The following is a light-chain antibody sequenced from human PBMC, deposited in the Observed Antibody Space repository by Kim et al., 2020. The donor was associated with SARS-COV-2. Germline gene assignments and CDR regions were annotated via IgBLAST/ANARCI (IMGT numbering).Light chain of an antibody. Sequence: PGQTARITCSGDALPKQYAYWYQQMPGQAPVLVIYKDSERPSGIPERFSGSSSGTTVTLTISGVQAEDEADYYCQSADSSGTYVVFGGGTQLTVL. CDR3: QSADSSGTYVV. CDR1: ALPKQY. V-gene: IGLV3-25*03. J-gene: IGLJ2*01. CDR2: KDS.